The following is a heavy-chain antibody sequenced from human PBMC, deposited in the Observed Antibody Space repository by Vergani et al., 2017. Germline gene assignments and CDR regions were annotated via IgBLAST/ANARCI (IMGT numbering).Heavy chain of an antibody. J-gene: IGHJ4*02. D-gene: IGHD5-12*01. CDR3: ASAGYSGYDSFSGYGLDY. CDR2: IYTSGST. Sequence: QVQLQESGPGLVKPSETLSLTCTVSNDSVSNTFYYWGWIRQTPGKGLEWIGRIYTSGSTNYNPSLKSRVTISVDTSKNQFSLKLSSVTAADTAVYYCASAGYSGYDSFSGYGLDYWGQGTLVTVSS. CDR1: NDSVSNTFYY. V-gene: IGHV4-39*07.